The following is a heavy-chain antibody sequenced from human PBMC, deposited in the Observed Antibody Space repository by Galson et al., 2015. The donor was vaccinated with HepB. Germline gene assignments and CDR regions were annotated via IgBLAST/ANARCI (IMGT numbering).Heavy chain of an antibody. D-gene: IGHD3-22*01. CDR3: ASPKQADYYDSSALHL. CDR1: GYSSTSYW. CDR2: IDPSDSYT. V-gene: IGHV5-10-1*01. J-gene: IGHJ4*02. Sequence: QSGAEVKKPGESLRISCKGSGYSSTSYWISWVRQMPGKGLEWMGRIDPSDSYTNYSPSFQGHVTISADKSISTAYLQWSSLKASDTAMYYCASPKQADYYDSSALHLWGQGTLVTVSS.